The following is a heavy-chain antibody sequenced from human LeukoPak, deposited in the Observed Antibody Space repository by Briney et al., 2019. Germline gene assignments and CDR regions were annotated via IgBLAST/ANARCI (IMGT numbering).Heavy chain of an antibody. CDR1: GGSISSSSYS. Sequence: SETLSLTCTVSGGSISSSSYSWGWIRQPPGKGLEWIGSIYYSGSTNYNPSLKSRVTISVDTSKNQFSLKLSSVTAADTAVYYCAREATVTMFDYWGQGTLVTVSS. CDR3: AREATVTMFDY. V-gene: IGHV4-39*07. D-gene: IGHD4-4*01. J-gene: IGHJ4*02. CDR2: IYYSGST.